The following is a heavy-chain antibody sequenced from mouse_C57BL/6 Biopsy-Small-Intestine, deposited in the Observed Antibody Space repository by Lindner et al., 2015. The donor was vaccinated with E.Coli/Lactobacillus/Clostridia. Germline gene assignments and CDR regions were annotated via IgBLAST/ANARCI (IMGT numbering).Heavy chain of an antibody. V-gene: IGHV1-43*01. Sequence: VQLQESGPELVKPGASVKISCKASGYSFTGYYMHWVKQSSEKSLEWIGEINPSTGGTSYNQKFKGKATLTVDKSSSTAYMQLKSLTSEDSAVYYCARRYDYLNYYAMDYWGQGTSVTVSS. CDR2: INPSTGGT. D-gene: IGHD2-4*01. CDR3: ARRYDYLNYYAMDY. CDR1: GYSFTGYY. J-gene: IGHJ4*01.